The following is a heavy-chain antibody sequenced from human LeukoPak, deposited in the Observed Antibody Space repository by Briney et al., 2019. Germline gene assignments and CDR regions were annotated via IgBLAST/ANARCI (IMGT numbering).Heavy chain of an antibody. CDR3: AREQEMATIN. D-gene: IGHD5-24*01. V-gene: IGHV3-21*01. Sequence: GGSLRLSCAASGFTFSSYSMNWVRQAPGKGLEWASSISSSSSYIYYADSVKGRFTISRDNAKNSLYLQMNSLRAEDTAVYYCAREQEMATINWGQGTLVTVSS. J-gene: IGHJ4*02. CDR1: GFTFSSYS. CDR2: ISSSSSYI.